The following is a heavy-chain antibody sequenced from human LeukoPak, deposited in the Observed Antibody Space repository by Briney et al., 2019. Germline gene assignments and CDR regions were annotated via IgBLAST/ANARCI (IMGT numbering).Heavy chain of an antibody. D-gene: IGHD5-18*01. CDR3: AKDRGRGGYSYGTDAFDI. CDR2: ISGSGGST. Sequence: GGSLRLSCAASGFTFRDYAMSWVRQAPGEGLEWVSAISGSGGSTYYADSVKGRFTISRDNSKNTLYLQMNSLRAGDTAVYYCAKDRGRGGYSYGTDAFDIWGQGTMVTVSS. CDR1: GFTFRDYA. V-gene: IGHV3-23*01. J-gene: IGHJ3*02.